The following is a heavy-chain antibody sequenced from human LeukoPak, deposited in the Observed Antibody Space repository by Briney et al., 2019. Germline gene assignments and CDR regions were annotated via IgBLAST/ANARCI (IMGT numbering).Heavy chain of an antibody. V-gene: IGHV4-34*01. CDR3: ARAREGSLLWFGEPLNYYMDV. D-gene: IGHD3-10*01. CDR1: GGSFSSYY. J-gene: IGHJ6*03. Sequence: SETLSLTCAVYGGSFSSYYWSWIRQPPGKGLEWIGEINHSGSTNYNPSLKSRVTISVDTSKNQFSLKLSSVTAADTAVYYCARAREGSLLWFGEPLNYYMDVWGKGTTVTVSS. CDR2: INHSGST.